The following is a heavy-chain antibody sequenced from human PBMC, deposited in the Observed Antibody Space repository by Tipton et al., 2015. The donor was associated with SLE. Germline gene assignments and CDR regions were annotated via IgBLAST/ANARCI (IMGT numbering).Heavy chain of an antibody. J-gene: IGHJ4*02. CDR3: ARAGRAWNLFDY. V-gene: IGHV4-59*01. Sequence: LRLSCTVSGGSISSYYWSWIRQPPGKGLEWIGYIYYSGSTNYNPSLKSRVTISVDTSKNQFSLKLSSVTAADTAVYYFARAGRAWNLFDYWGQGTLVTVSS. CDR2: IYYSGST. D-gene: IGHD1-1*01. CDR1: GGSISSYY.